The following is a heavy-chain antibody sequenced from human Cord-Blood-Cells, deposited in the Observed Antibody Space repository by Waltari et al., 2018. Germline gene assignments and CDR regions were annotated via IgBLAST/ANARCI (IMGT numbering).Heavy chain of an antibody. D-gene: IGHD3-22*01. V-gene: IGHV4-39*01. Sequence: QLQLQESGPGLVKPSETLSLTCTVSGGSISSSSYYLGWIRQPPGKGLEWIGSIYYSGSTYYNPSLKSRVTISVDTSKNQFSLKLSSVTAADTAVYYCARPLDYYDSSGIYAFDIWGQGTMVTVSS. CDR3: ARPLDYYDSSGIYAFDI. J-gene: IGHJ3*02. CDR1: GGSISSSSYY. CDR2: IYYSGST.